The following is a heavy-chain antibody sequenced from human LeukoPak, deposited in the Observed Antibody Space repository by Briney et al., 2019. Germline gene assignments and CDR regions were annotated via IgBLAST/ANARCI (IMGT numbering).Heavy chain of an antibody. V-gene: IGHV4-59*01. CDR3: ARDILTGYSDY. CDR2: IYYSGST. D-gene: IGHD3-9*01. CDR1: GASISSYY. Sequence: SAPLSLTCIASGASISSYYWSWIRQPPGKGLEWIGYIYYSGSTNYNPSLKSRVTISVDTSKNQFSLKLSSVTAADTAVYYCARDILTGYSDYWGQGTLVTVSS. J-gene: IGHJ4*02.